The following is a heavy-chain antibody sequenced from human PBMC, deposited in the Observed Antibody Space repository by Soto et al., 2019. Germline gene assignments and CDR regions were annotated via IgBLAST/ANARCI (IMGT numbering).Heavy chain of an antibody. J-gene: IGHJ3*02. CDR1: GFTFSTHV. D-gene: IGHD1-1*01. Sequence: QVQLVESGGGVVQPGRALRLSCAVFGFTFSTHVFHWVRQAPGKGLEWVAVMSADGRTIYYADSVKGRFTISRDNSKNTVFLQMNSLRAEDSAVYYCARRDCRFVNCQGNDGLDIWGQGTMVTVSS. CDR2: MSADGRTI. CDR3: ARRDCRFVNCQGNDGLDI. V-gene: IGHV3-30*19.